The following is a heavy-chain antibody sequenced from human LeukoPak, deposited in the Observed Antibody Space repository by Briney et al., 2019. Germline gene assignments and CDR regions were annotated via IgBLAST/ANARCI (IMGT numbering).Heavy chain of an antibody. CDR1: GGSISSSSYY. Sequence: KPSETLSLTCTVSGGSISSSSYYWGWLRQPPGKGLEWIVSIYYSGSTYYNPSLKSRVTISVDTSKNQFSLKLSSVTAADTAVYYCARLPSTPYNWFDPWGQGTLVTVSS. J-gene: IGHJ5*02. CDR3: ARLPSTPYNWFDP. D-gene: IGHD2-15*01. V-gene: IGHV4-39*01. CDR2: IYYSGST.